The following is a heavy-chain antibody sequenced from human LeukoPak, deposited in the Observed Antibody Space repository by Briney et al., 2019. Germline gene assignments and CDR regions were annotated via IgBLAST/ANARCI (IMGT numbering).Heavy chain of an antibody. CDR2: IYYSGST. Sequence: PSETLSLTCTVSGGSISSGDYYWSWIRQPPGKGLEWIGYIYYSGSTYYNPSLKSRVTISVDTSKNQFSLKLSSVTAADTAVYYCARGYSSGWYVGENYFDYWGQGTLVTVSS. CDR3: ARGYSSGWYVGENYFDY. CDR1: GGSISSGDYY. V-gene: IGHV4-30-4*01. J-gene: IGHJ4*02. D-gene: IGHD6-19*01.